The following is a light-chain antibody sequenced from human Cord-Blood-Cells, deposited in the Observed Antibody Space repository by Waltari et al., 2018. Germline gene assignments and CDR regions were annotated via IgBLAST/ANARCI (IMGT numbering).Light chain of an antibody. CDR3: QQYNNWPPWT. Sequence: EIVMTQSPAILSVSPGERATLSCRASQSVSSNLAWYQQKPGQAPRLLIYGASTRATGIPARFSGRGSWTGFNLTISSLQSEDFAVYFCQQYNNWPPWTFGQGTKVEIK. J-gene: IGKJ1*01. CDR1: QSVSSN. V-gene: IGKV3-15*01. CDR2: GAS.